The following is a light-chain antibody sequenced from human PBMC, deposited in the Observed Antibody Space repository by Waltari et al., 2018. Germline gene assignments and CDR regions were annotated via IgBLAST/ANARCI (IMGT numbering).Light chain of an antibody. CDR1: SAHSRNL. CDR3: QTGGHGTWV. CDR2: VNSDGSH. Sequence: QLVLTQSPSASPSLGASVKLTCTLSSAHSRNLIAGLPQQPEKGPRYLMKVNSDGSHSKGDEIPDRFSGSSSGAERYLTISTVQSEDEADYYCQTGGHGTWVFGGGTKLTVL. J-gene: IGLJ3*02. V-gene: IGLV4-69*01.